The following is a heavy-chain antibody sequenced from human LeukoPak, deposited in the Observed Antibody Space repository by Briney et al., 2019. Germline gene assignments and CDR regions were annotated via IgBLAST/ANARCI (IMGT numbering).Heavy chain of an antibody. CDR1: GGTFSSYA. D-gene: IGHD2-2*01. V-gene: IGHV1-69*01. Sequence: SVKVSCKASGGTFSSYAISWVRQAPGQGLEWMGGIIPIFGTANYAQKFQGRVTITADESTSTAYMELSSLRSEDTAVHYCARGIVVPAAMRYDYYYYGMDVWGKGTTVTVSS. J-gene: IGHJ6*04. CDR3: ARGIVVPAAMRYDYYYYGMDV. CDR2: IIPIFGTA.